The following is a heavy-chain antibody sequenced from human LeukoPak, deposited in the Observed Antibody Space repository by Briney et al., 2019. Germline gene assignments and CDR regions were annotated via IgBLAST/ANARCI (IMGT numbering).Heavy chain of an antibody. D-gene: IGHD5-24*01. CDR3: VGWRGPGGRDGYKVDY. J-gene: IGHJ4*02. CDR2: ISSTSNHI. Sequence: GGSLRLSCVASGFTFSTYTMNWVRQAPGKGLEWVSSISSTSNHIYYADSLKGRFTISRDNAKNSLYLQVNSLRAEDTAVYYCVGWRGPGGRDGYKVDYWGQGTLVTVSS. CDR1: GFTFSTYT. V-gene: IGHV3-21*01.